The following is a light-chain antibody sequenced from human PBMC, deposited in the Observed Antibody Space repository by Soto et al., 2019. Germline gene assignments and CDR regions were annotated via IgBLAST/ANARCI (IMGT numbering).Light chain of an antibody. Sequence: AIQMTQSPSSLSASVGDRVTITCRASQGIRNDLGWYQQKPGKAPKLLIYAASSLQSGVPSRFSGSGSGTDFTLTISSLQPDDFATYYCLKDYNYPRTFGLGTKVEIK. CDR2: AAS. CDR1: QGIRND. J-gene: IGKJ1*01. CDR3: LKDYNYPRT. V-gene: IGKV1-6*01.